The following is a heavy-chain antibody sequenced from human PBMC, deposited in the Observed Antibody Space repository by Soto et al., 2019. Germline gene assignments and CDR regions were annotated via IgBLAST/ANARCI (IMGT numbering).Heavy chain of an antibody. CDR1: GYTFTSYY. CDR3: ARETVAGRTGFDY. V-gene: IGHV1-46*01. Sequence: GASVKVSCKASGYTFTSYYMHWVRQAPGQGLEWMGIINPSGGNTNYAQNLQGRVTMTTDTSTSTAYMELRSLRSDDTAVYYCARETVAGRTGFDYWGQGTLVTVSS. CDR2: INPSGGNT. D-gene: IGHD6-19*01. J-gene: IGHJ4*02.